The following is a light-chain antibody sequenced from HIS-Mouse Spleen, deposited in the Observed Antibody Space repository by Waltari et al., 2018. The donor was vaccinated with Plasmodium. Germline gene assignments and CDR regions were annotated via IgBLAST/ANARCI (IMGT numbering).Light chain of an antibody. CDR3: QQYYSTPYT. CDR2: WAA. V-gene: IGKV4-1*01. J-gene: IGKJ2*01. Sequence: DIVMTQSPDSLAVSLGERANINCKSSRNVLYSSNNKNYLAWYQQKPGQPPKLLIYWAATRESGVPDRFSGSGSGTDFTLTISSLQAEDVAVYYCQQYYSTPYTFGQGTKLEIK. CDR1: RNVLYSSNNKNY.